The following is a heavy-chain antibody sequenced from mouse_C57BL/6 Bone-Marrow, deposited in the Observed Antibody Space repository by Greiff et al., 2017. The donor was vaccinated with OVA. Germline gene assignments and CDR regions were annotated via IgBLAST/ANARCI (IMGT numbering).Heavy chain of an antibody. D-gene: IGHD2-4*01. J-gene: IGHJ4*01. CDR2: ISNGGGST. Sequence: EVMLVESGGGLVQPGGSLKLSCAASGFTFSDYYMYWVRQTPEKRLEWVAYISNGGGSTYYPDTVKGRFTISRDNAKNTLYLQMSRLKSEDTAMYYCARGMITTRYYAMDYWGQGTSVTVSS. CDR1: GFTFSDYY. CDR3: ARGMITTRYYAMDY. V-gene: IGHV5-12*01.